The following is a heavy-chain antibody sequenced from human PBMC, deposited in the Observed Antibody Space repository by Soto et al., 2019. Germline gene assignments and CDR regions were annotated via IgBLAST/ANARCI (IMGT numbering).Heavy chain of an antibody. CDR2: LYYIGST. CDR1: GASVSSNY. CDR3: ARDPEGYCNGPQCYTERGAFDV. Sequence: SETLSLTCTVSGASVSSNYWSWIRQPPGRGLEWIGYLYYIGSTDYNPSLQSRVNISIDTSKNQVSLTLTSVTAADTAVYYCARDPEGYCNGPQCYTERGAFDVWGQGTMVTVSS. J-gene: IGHJ3*01. V-gene: IGHV4-59*02. D-gene: IGHD2-15*01.